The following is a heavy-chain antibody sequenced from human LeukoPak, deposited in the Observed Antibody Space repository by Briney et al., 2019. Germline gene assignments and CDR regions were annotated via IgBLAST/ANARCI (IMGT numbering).Heavy chain of an antibody. D-gene: IGHD6-19*01. CDR1: GFTFGDYA. CDR3: TRDLPIAVAGTYYYYGMDV. J-gene: IGHJ6*02. Sequence: GGSLRLSCTASGFTFGDYAMSWVRQAPGKGLEWLGFIRSKAYGCTTEYAASVKGRFTISRDDSKSIAYLQMNSLKTEDTAVYYCTRDLPIAVAGTYYYYGMDVWGQGTTVTVSS. V-gene: IGHV3-49*04. CDR2: IRSKAYGCTT.